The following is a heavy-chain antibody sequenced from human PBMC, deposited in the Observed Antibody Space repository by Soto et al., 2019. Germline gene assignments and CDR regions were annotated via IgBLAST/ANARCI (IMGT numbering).Heavy chain of an antibody. CDR3: AREGNLGRWIQPLDS. V-gene: IGHV4-34*01. CDR2: INHSGST. CDR1: DGSFSGYY. J-gene: IGHJ4*02. D-gene: IGHD2-2*03. Sequence: SETLSLTCAVYDGSFSGYYWSWIRQPPGKGLEWIGEINHSGSTNYNPSLKSRVTISVDTSKNQFSLKLSSVTAADTAVYFCAREGNLGRWIQPLDSWGQGTLVTVSS.